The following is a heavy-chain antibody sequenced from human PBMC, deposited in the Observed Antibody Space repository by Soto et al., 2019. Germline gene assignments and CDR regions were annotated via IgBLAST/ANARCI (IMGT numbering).Heavy chain of an antibody. Sequence: GGSLRLSCAASGLAFINYGMTWVRQTPGKGLDWVSAINERGVLTFYTDAVKGRFTISRDNSKNTLYLQMNGLRVEDTAIYYCASALYCSGCSCNPRFAYWGQGSLVPVS. V-gene: IGHV3-23*01. CDR1: GLAFINYG. CDR3: ASALYCSGCSCNPRFAY. D-gene: IGHD2-15*01. J-gene: IGHJ4*02. CDR2: INERGVLT.